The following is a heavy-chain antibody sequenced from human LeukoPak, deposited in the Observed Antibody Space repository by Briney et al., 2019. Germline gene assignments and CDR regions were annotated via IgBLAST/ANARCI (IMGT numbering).Heavy chain of an antibody. D-gene: IGHD2/OR15-2a*01. CDR3: ARSMAQGDYYYYGMDV. Sequence: PGGSLRLSCAASGFTFRNYEMNWVRQAPGKGLEWVSSISSSSSYIYYADSVKGRFTISRDNAKNPLYLQMNSLRAEDTAVYYCARSMAQGDYYYYGMDVWGQGTTVTVSS. J-gene: IGHJ6*02. CDR2: ISSSSSYI. V-gene: IGHV3-21*01. CDR1: GFTFRNYE.